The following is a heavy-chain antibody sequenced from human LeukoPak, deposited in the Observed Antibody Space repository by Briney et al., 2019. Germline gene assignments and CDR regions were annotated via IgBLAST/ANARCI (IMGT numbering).Heavy chain of an antibody. CDR1: GFTFSSYW. CDR2: IKSEIDGGAT. D-gene: IGHD5-12*01. V-gene: IGHV3-15*07. J-gene: IGHJ3*02. CDR3: TTGGNVIVAGTRAFDI. Sequence: GGSLRLSCAASGFTFSSYWMNWVRQAPGKGLEWVGRIKSEIDGGATDYAAPAQGRFTISRDDSQATLYLQMNSLKTEDTAVYYCTTGGNVIVAGTRAFDIWGQGTMVTVSS.